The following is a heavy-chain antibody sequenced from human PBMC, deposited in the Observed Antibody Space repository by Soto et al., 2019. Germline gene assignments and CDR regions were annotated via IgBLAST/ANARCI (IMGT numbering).Heavy chain of an antibody. V-gene: IGHV4-30-4*01. CDR1: GGSISSGDYY. CDR2: IYYSGST. CDR3: ARVYYDSSGYYCWFDP. J-gene: IGHJ5*02. Sequence: SETLSLTCTVSGGSISSGDYYWSWIRQPPGKGLEWIGYIYYSGSTYYNPSLKSRVTISVDTSKNQFSLKLSSVTAADTAVYYCARVYYDSSGYYCWFDPWGQGTLVTVSS. D-gene: IGHD3-22*01.